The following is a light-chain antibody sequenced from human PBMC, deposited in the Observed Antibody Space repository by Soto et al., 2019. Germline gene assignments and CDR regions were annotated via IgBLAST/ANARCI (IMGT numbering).Light chain of an antibody. CDR1: QGIRNY. CDR2: DAS. V-gene: IGKV3D-11*01. Sequence: EVGWTQSPATLSLSPGDRATISCRARQGIRNYLAWYQQRPGQAPMLLIYDASHCATGVPARFSGSGSGTDFPLTISSQEPEDFAVYCCQQSSDWRTFGPGTKGEIK. J-gene: IGKJ1*01. CDR3: QQSSDWRT.